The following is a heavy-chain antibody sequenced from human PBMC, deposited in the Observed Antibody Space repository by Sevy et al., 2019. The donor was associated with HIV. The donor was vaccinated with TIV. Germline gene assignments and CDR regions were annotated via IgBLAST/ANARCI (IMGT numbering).Heavy chain of an antibody. J-gene: IGHJ1*01. V-gene: IGHV3-15*01. CDR3: TTGGSVLQH. CDR1: GFNFSDVW. D-gene: IGHD3-16*01. CDR2: IKSKIEGGTP. Sequence: GGSLRLSCAASGFNFSDVWMSWVRQAPGKGLEWVGHIKSKIEGGTPDYAAPVKGRFTISRDDSNKSLYLQMKSLKIEDTAVYHCTTGGSVLQHWGQGTLVTVSS.